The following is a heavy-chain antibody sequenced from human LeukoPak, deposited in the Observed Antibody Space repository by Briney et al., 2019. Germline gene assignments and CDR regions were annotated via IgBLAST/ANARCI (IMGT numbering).Heavy chain of an antibody. D-gene: IGHD6-13*01. CDR3: ARSSPYSRSWYGGGFDY. CDR2: INPSGGST. V-gene: IGHV1-46*01. Sequence: ASVKVSCKASGSTFTSYYMHWVRQAPGQGLEWMGIINPSGGSTSYAQKFQGRVTMTRYTSTSTVYMELSSLRSEDTAVYYCARSSPYSRSWYGGGFDYWGQGNLVTVSS. J-gene: IGHJ4*02. CDR1: GSTFTSYY.